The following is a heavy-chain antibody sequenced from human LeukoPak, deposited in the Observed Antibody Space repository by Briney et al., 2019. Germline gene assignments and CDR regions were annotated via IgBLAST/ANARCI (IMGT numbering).Heavy chain of an antibody. Sequence: SETLSLTCTVSGGSISSYYWSWIRQPPGKGLGWIGYIYYSGSTNYNPSLKSRVTISVDTSKNQFSLKLSSVTAADTAVYYCARRNDYGDYVGYWGQGTLVTVSS. V-gene: IGHV4-59*12. J-gene: IGHJ4*02. CDR2: IYYSGST. CDR1: GGSISSYY. D-gene: IGHD4-17*01. CDR3: ARRNDYGDYVGY.